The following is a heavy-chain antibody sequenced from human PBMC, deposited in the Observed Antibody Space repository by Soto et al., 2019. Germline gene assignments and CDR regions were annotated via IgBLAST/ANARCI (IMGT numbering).Heavy chain of an antibody. CDR1: GGSISSYY. D-gene: IGHD2-21*02. Sequence: SETLSLTCTVSGGSISSYYWSWIRQPPGKGLEWIGYIYYSGSTNYNPSLKSRVTISVDTSKNQFSLKLSSVTAADTAVYYCARGGRQGDDWFDPWGQGTLVTVSS. CDR2: IYYSGST. V-gene: IGHV4-59*12. J-gene: IGHJ5*02. CDR3: ARGGRQGDDWFDP.